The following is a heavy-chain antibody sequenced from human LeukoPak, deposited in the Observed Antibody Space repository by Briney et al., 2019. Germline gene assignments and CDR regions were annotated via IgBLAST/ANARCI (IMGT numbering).Heavy chain of an antibody. CDR1: GFTFDDYA. J-gene: IGHJ4*02. CDR2: ISWNSGGI. D-gene: IGHD6-19*01. Sequence: PGRSLRLSCAASGFTFDDYAMHWVRQAPGKGLEWVSGISWNSGGIGYADSVKGRFTISRDNAKNSLYLQMNSLRAEDTALYYCAKDKARYSSGWYYFDYWGQGTLVTVSS. CDR3: AKDKARYSSGWYYFDY. V-gene: IGHV3-9*01.